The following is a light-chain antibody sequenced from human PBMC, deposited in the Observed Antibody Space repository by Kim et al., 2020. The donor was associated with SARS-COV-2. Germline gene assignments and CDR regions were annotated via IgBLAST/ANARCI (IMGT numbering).Light chain of an antibody. V-gene: IGLV1-40*01. CDR1: NSNIGLGYG. CDR2: ANN. CDR3: QSYDTSLSGSV. J-gene: IGLJ1*01. Sequence: RVTISGTGNNSNIGLGYGVQWYQQIPGNAPKLLIPANNNRPSGVPDRFAGTKSGTSASLAITWLQAEDGADYYCQSYDTSLSGSVFGTGTKVTVL.